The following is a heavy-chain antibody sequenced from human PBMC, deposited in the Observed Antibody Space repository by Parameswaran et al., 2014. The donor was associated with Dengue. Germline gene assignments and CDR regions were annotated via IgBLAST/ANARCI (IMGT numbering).Heavy chain of an antibody. CDR2: IYTSGST. J-gene: IGHJ4*02. D-gene: IGHD5-18*01. Sequence: LRLSCTVSGGSISSGSYYWSWIRQPAGKGLEWIGRIYTSGSTNYNPSLKSRVTISVDTSKNQFSLKLSSVTAADTAVYYCARGSGYSYGYYFDYWGQGTLVTVSS. CDR3: ARGSGYSYGYYFDY. V-gene: IGHV4-61*02. CDR1: GGSISSGSYY.